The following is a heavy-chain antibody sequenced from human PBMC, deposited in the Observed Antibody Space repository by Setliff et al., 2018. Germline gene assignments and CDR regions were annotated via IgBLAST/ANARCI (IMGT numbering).Heavy chain of an antibody. Sequence: PGESLKISCAASGFTFNNFWMGWVRQAPGKGLEGVANIKQDGNEKYYVDSVKGRFTISRDNAKNLLFLQMNGLRADDTAIYYCAQGHYGLWGQGTPVTVSS. D-gene: IGHD3-10*01. J-gene: IGHJ4*02. CDR2: IKQDGNEK. CDR3: AQGHYGL. V-gene: IGHV3-7*01. CDR1: GFTFNNFW.